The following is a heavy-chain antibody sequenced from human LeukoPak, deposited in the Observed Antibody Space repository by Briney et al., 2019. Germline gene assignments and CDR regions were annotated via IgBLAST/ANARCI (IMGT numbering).Heavy chain of an antibody. D-gene: IGHD3-9*01. J-gene: IGHJ4*02. Sequence: GGSLRLSCAASGFTFSSYAMHWVRQAPGKGLEWVAVISYDGSNKYYADSVKGRFTISRDNSKNTLYLQMNSLRAEDTAVYYCARGVRLRYFDWFRGYFDYWGQGTLVTVSS. CDR1: GFTFSSYA. CDR2: ISYDGSNK. CDR3: ARGVRLRYFDWFRGYFDY. V-gene: IGHV3-30*04.